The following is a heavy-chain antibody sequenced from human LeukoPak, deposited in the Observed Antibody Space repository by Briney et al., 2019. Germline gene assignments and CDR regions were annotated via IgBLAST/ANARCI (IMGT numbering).Heavy chain of an antibody. CDR2: ISGSGGST. J-gene: IGHJ4*02. Sequence: GGSLRLSCAASGFTFSSYAMSWVRQAPGKGLEWVSAISGSGGSTYYADSVKGRFTISRDSSENTLYLQMNSLRAEDTAVYYCAKLMGYYYGSGSYYFDYWGQGTLVTVSS. CDR3: AKLMGYYYGSGSYYFDY. V-gene: IGHV3-23*01. D-gene: IGHD3-10*01. CDR1: GFTFSSYA.